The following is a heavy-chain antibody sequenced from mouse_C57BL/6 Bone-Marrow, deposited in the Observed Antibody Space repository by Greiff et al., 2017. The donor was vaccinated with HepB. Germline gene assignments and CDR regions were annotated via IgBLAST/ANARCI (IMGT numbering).Heavy chain of an antibody. D-gene: IGHD1-1*01. CDR2: INPYNGGT. J-gene: IGHJ3*01. CDR3: AGGDYGSSWFAY. CDR1: GYTFTDYY. Sequence: EVQLQQSGPVLVKPGASVKMSCKASGYTFTDYYMNWVKQSHGKSLEWIGVINPYNGGTSYNQKFKGKATLTVDKSSSTAYMELNSLTSEDSAVYYCAGGDYGSSWFAYWGQGTLVTVSA. V-gene: IGHV1-19*01.